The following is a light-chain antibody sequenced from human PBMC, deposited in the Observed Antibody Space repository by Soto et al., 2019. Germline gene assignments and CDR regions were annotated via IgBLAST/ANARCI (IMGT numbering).Light chain of an antibody. CDR1: SSNIGAGYD. Sequence: QPVLTQPPSVSGAPGQRVTISCTGSSSNIGAGYDVHWYQQLPGTAPKLLIYGNSNRPSGVPDRFSGSNSGTSASLAITGLQAEDEADYYCQSYDSSLSGYVVFGGGTKVTVL. CDR3: QSYDSSLSGYVV. CDR2: GNS. V-gene: IGLV1-40*01. J-gene: IGLJ2*01.